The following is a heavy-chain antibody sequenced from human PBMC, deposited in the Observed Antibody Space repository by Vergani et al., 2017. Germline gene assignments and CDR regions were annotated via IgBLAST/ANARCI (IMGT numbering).Heavy chain of an antibody. Sequence: QVQLQESGPGLVKPSETLSLTCTVSGGSVSSGSYYWSWIRQPAGKGLEWIGYIYYSGSTNYNPSLKSRVTISVDTSKNQFPLKLSSVTAADTAVYYCARAHYYDSSGYEGFDYWGQGTLVTVSS. CDR1: GGSVSSGSYY. V-gene: IGHV4-61*10. J-gene: IGHJ4*02. D-gene: IGHD3-22*01. CDR2: IYYSGST. CDR3: ARAHYYDSSGYEGFDY.